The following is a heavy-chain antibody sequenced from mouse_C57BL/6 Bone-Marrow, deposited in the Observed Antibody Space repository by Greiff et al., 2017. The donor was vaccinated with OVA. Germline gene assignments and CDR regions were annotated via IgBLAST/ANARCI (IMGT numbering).Heavy chain of an antibody. CDR2: INSDGGST. CDR3: ARDGLYYDDDGGMDY. D-gene: IGHD2-4*01. Sequence: EVHLVESGGGLVQPGESLKLSCESNEYEFPSHDMSWVRKTPEKRLELVAAINSDGGSTYYPDTMERRFIISRDNTKKTLYLQMSSLRSEDTALYYCARDGLYYDDDGGMDYWGQGTSVTVSS. V-gene: IGHV5-2*01. J-gene: IGHJ4*01. CDR1: EYEFPSHD.